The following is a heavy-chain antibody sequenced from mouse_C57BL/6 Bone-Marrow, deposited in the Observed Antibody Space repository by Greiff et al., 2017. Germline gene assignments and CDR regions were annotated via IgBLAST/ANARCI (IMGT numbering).Heavy chain of an antibody. J-gene: IGHJ4*01. CDR2: ISSGSSTI. V-gene: IGHV5-17*01. CDR3: ARGVVAHMDY. D-gene: IGHD1-1*01. CDR1: GFTFSDYG. Sequence: EVKLVESGGGLVKPGGSLKLSCAASGFTFSDYGMHWVRQAPEKGLEWVAYISSGSSTIYYADTVKGRFTISRDNAKNPLFLQMTSLRSEDTAMYYCARGVVAHMDYWGQGTSVTVSS.